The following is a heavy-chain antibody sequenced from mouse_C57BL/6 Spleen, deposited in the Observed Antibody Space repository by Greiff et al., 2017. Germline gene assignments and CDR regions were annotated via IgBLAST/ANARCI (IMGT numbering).Heavy chain of an antibody. D-gene: IGHD2-4*01. Sequence: DVMLVESGGGLVKPGGSLKLSCAASGFTFSDYGMHWVRQAPETGLEWVAYISSGSSTIYYADTVKGRFTISRDNAKNTLFLQMTSLRSEDTAMYYCARAIYYDYDWYFDVWGTGTTVTVSS. V-gene: IGHV5-17*01. CDR3: ARAIYYDYDWYFDV. J-gene: IGHJ1*03. CDR2: ISSGSSTI. CDR1: GFTFSDYG.